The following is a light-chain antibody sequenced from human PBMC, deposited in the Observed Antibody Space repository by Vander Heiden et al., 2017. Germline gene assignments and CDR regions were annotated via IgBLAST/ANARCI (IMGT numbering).Light chain of an antibody. CDR2: DNT. J-gene: IGLJ2*01. Sequence: QSVLTQPPSVSAAPGHTVTISCSGSSSNIGNNYVSWYQHLPGSAPKLLIYDNTKRPSGIPDRFSGSKSGTSATLGIAGLQTGDEAFYYCGTWDTSVSAVVFGGGTRLTVL. CDR1: SSNIGNNY. CDR3: GTWDTSVSAVV. V-gene: IGLV1-51*01.